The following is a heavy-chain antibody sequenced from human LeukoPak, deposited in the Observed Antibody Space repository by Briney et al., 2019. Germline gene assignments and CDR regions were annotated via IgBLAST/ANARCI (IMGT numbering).Heavy chain of an antibody. J-gene: IGHJ4*02. CDR2: INHSGST. D-gene: IGHD5-18*01. CDR1: GGSXXGYY. V-gene: IGHV4-34*01. CDR3: ARRCGYSYGYDY. Sequence: GGSXXGYYWRWIRQPPGKGLEWIGEINHSGSTNYTPSLKSRVTISVDTSKNQFSLKLSSVTAADTAVYYCARRCGYSYGYDYWGQGTLVTVSS.